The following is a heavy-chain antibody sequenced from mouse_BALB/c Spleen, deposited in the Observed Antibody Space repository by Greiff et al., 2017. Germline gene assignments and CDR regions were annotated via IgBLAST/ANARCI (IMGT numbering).Heavy chain of an antibody. CDR2: ISDGGSYT. CDR3: ANYGSFWFAY. Sequence: EVQGVESGGGLVKPGGSLKLSCAASGFTFSDYYMYWVRQTPEKRLEWVATISDGGSYTYYPDSVKGRFTISRDNAKNNLYLQMSSLKSEDTAMYYCANYGSFWFAYWGQGTLVTVSA. V-gene: IGHV5-4*02. CDR1: GFTFSDYY. D-gene: IGHD1-1*01. J-gene: IGHJ3*01.